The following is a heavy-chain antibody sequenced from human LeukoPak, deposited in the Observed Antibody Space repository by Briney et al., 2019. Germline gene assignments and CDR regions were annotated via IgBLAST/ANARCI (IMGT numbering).Heavy chain of an antibody. D-gene: IGHD5-24*01. V-gene: IGHV1-8*01. Sequence: GASVKVSCKASGYTFTSYDINWVRQATGQGLEWMGWMNPNSGNTGYAQKFQGRVTITADKSTSTAYMELSSLRSEDTAVYYCARDRRDGYNYLMAFDYWGQGTLVTVSS. CDR1: GYTFTSYD. J-gene: IGHJ4*02. CDR3: ARDRRDGYNYLMAFDY. CDR2: MNPNSGNT.